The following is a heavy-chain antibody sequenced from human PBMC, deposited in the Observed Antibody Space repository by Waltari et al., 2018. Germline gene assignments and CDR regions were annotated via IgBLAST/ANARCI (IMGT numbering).Heavy chain of an antibody. CDR3: ARGQWGAAGTQEWYYFDL. V-gene: IGHV4-61*01. D-gene: IGHD3-3*01. J-gene: IGHJ2*01. Sequence: QVQLRESGPGVVKPLETLSLNCAVSGGSINTGYYSPWNWILQPPGKGLEWIGFFQDRGKPKDNPSLKGRGAISIDTTKNQYSLRLTSVTVADTATYYCARGQWGAAGTQEWYYFDLWGRGTLVTVSS. CDR2: FQDRGKP. CDR1: GGSINTGYYS.